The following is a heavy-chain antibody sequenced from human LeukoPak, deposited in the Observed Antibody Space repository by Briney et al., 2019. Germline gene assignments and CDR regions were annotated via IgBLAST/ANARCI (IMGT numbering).Heavy chain of an antibody. CDR2: FDPEDGEA. V-gene: IGHV1-24*01. CDR1: GYTLTELS. CDR3: ATDSTSSYFWFDA. D-gene: IGHD6-6*01. Sequence: GASVKVSCKVSGYTLTELSMHWVRQAPGKGLEWMGGFDPEDGEAIYAEKFQGRVTMTEDTSADTAYMELSSLRSEDTAVYYGATDSTSSYFWFDAWGQGTLVTVSS. J-gene: IGHJ5*02.